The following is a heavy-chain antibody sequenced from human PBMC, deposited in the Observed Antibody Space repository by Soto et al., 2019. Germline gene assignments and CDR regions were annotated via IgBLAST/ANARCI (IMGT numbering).Heavy chain of an antibody. V-gene: IGHV4-30-4*01. Sequence: QVQLQESGPGLVKPSQTLSLTCTVSGGSISSGDYYWSWIRQPPGKGLEWIGYIYYSGSTYYNPSLQSRVTIAVDTPKNQFSLKLSPVTAADTAVYYCARDPPHYGDWAYWGQGTLVTVSS. J-gene: IGHJ4*02. D-gene: IGHD4-17*01. CDR1: GGSISSGDYY. CDR3: ARDPPHYGDWAY. CDR2: IYYSGST.